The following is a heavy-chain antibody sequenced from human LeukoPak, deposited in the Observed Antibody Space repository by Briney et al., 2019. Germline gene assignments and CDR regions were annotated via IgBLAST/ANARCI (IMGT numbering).Heavy chain of an antibody. CDR2: IYTSGST. V-gene: IGHV4-61*02. J-gene: IGHJ4*02. CDR1: GGSISSGSYY. CDR3: AREGAARNFDY. Sequence: SQTLSLTCTVSGGSISSGSYYWSWIRQPAGKGLEWIGRIYTSGSTNFNPSLKSRVSISLDTSQNQFSLKVSTVTAADTAVYYCAREGAARNFDYWGQGILVTVSS. D-gene: IGHD6-6*01.